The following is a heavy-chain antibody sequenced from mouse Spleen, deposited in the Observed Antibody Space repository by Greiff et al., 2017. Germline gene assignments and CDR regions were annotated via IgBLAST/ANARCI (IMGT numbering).Heavy chain of an antibody. D-gene: IGHD1-2*01. V-gene: IGHV1-15*01. CDR2: IDPETGGT. Sequence: QVQLQQSGAELVRPGASVTLSCKASGYTFTDYEMHWVKQTPVHGLEWIGAIDPETGGTAYNQKFKGKATLTADKSSSTAYMELRSLTSEDSAVYYCTRSFTTATYDYWGQGTTLTVSS. CDR1: GYTFTDYE. CDR3: TRSFTTATYDY. J-gene: IGHJ2*01.